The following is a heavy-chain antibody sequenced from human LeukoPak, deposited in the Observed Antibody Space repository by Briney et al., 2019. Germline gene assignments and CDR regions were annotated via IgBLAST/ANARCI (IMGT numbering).Heavy chain of an antibody. CDR2: IYYSGST. V-gene: IGHV4-59*11. J-gene: IGHJ4*02. Sequence: SETLSLTCTVSGGSISSHYWSWIRQPPGKGLEWIGYIYYSGSTNYNPSLKSRVTISVDTSKNQFSLKLSSVTAADTAVYYCARKQSGTMYDVWGQGTLVTVTS. CDR3: ARKQSGTMYDV. D-gene: IGHD1-1*01. CDR1: GGSISSHY.